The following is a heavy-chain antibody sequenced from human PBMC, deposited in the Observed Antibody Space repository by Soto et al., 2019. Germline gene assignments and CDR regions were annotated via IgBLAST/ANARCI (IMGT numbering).Heavy chain of an antibody. CDR1: GFTFSSYA. J-gene: IGHJ4*02. CDR2: ISYDGSNK. V-gene: IGHV3-30-3*01. Sequence: GGSLRLSCAASGFTFSSYAMHWVRQAPGKGLEWVAVISYDGSNKYYADSVKGRFTISRDNSKNTLYLQMNSLRVEYTAVYYCARDPYYGAIDYWGQGTLVTVSS. D-gene: IGHD3-10*01. CDR3: ARDPYYGAIDY.